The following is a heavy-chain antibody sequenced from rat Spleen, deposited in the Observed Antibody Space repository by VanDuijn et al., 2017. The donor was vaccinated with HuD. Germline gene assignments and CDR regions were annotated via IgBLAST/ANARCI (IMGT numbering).Heavy chain of an antibody. J-gene: IGHJ2*01. Sequence: EVQLVESGGDLVQPGRSLKISCAASGFTFSDYAMAWVRQAPRKGREWVATIFYDGQDTYSRDSVRGRFTISRDNAKSTLSLQMDSLRSEDTATYYCARRHYGYTDYFDYWGQGVMVTVSS. CDR3: ARRHYGYTDYFDY. V-gene: IGHV5-17*01. CDR2: IFYDGQDT. CDR1: GFTFSDYA. D-gene: IGHD1-9*01.